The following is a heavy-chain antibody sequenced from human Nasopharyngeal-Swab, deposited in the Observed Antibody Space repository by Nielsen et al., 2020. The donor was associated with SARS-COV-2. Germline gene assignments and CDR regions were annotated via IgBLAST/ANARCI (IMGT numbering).Heavy chain of an antibody. J-gene: IGHJ2*01. CDR1: GGSISSYY. CDR3: ARETGDFGSYWYFDL. V-gene: IGHV4-59*01. D-gene: IGHD3-3*01. Sequence: SETLSLTCNVSGGSISSYYWSWIRQPPGKGLEWIGYIYYSGSTNYNPSLKSRVTISVDTSKNQFSLKLSSVTAADTAVYYCARETGDFGSYWYFDLWGRGTLVTVSS. CDR2: IYYSGST.